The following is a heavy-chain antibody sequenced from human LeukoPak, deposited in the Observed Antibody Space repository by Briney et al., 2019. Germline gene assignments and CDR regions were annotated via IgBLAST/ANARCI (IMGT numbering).Heavy chain of an antibody. Sequence: GGSLRLSCAASGFTFKNYAMNWVRQSPGQGLEWVSTISGDAVTSWYADSVKGRFTISRDNSKNTLYLQMNSLRAEDTAVYYCAKGAGIAVAGILDYWGQGTLVTVSS. J-gene: IGHJ4*02. V-gene: IGHV3-23*01. CDR1: GFTFKNYA. CDR3: AKGAGIAVAGILDY. D-gene: IGHD6-19*01. CDR2: ISGDAVTS.